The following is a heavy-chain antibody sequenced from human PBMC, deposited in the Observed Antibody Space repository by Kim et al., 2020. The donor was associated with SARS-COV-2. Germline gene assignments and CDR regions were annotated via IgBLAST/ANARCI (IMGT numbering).Heavy chain of an antibody. V-gene: IGHV1-46*01. CDR1: GYTFTSYY. CDR3: ARDPTVTTLDYYYYYGMDV. J-gene: IGHJ6*02. CDR2: INPSGGST. D-gene: IGHD4-17*01. Sequence: ASVKVSCNASGYTFTSYYMHWVRQAPGQGLEWMGIINPSGGSTSYAQKFQGRVTMTRDTSTSTVYMELSSLRSEDTAVYYCARDPTVTTLDYYYYYGMDVWGQGTTVTVSS.